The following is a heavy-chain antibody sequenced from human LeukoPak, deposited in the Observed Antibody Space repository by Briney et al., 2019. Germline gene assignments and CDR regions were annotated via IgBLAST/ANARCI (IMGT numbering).Heavy chain of an antibody. CDR1: GLTFSSYA. CDR3: AKGGTIVGAAIDY. V-gene: IGHV3-23*01. CDR2: ISGSGGST. D-gene: IGHD1-26*01. J-gene: IGHJ4*02. Sequence: GGSLRLSCAASGLTFSSYAMSWVRQAPGKGLEWVSAISGSGGSTYYAASVKGRFTISRDNSKNTLYLQMSSLRAEDTAVYFCAKGGTIVGAAIDYWGQGALVTVSS.